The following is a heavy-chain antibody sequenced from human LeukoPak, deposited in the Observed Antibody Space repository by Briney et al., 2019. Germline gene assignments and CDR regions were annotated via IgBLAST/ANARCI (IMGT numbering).Heavy chain of an antibody. V-gene: IGHV3-21*01. CDR3: ARVESPLYYDFWSGYYKDYFDY. J-gene: IGHJ4*02. CDR1: GFPHSSYS. Sequence: GGPLSLSCGVSGFPHSSYSMNLVRQAPGKGLGWVSSIRSSRSYMYYADSVKGRFTISRDNAKNSLYLQMNSLRAEDTAVYYCARVESPLYYDFWSGYYKDYFDYWGQGTLVTVSS. D-gene: IGHD3-3*01. CDR2: IRSSRSYM.